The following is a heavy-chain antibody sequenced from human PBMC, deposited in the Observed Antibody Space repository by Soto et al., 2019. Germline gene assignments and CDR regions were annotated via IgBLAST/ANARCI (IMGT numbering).Heavy chain of an antibody. CDR2: ISAYNGNT. CDR3: ARVVAAAATLGY. D-gene: IGHD6-13*01. J-gene: IGHJ4*02. CDR1: GYTFTGYG. Sequence: ASVKVSCKASGYTFTGYGISWVLQAPGQGLEWMGWISAYNGNTNYAQKLQGRVTMTTDKSTSTAYMELRSLRSDDTAVYYCARVVAAAATLGYWGQGTLVTVSS. V-gene: IGHV1-18*01.